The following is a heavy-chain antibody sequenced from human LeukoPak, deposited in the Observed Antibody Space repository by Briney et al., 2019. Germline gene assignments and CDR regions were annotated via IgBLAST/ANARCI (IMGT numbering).Heavy chain of an antibody. V-gene: IGHV4-4*07. J-gene: IGHJ4*02. CDR1: GGSISSYY. CDR3: AKETYYYGSGSYWRTFDY. D-gene: IGHD3-10*01. CDR2: IYTSGST. Sequence: SETLSLTCTVSGGSISSYYWSWIRQPAGKGLEWIGRIYTSGSTNYNPSLKSRVTMSVDTSKNQFSLKLSSVTAADTAVYYCAKETYYYGSGSYWRTFDYWGQGTLVTVSS.